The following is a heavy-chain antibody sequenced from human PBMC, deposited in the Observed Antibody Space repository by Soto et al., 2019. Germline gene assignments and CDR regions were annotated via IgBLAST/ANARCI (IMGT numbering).Heavy chain of an antibody. J-gene: IGHJ4*02. CDR1: GFTFISYA. D-gene: IGHD3-22*01. Sequence: PGGFLRLSCAASGFTFISYAMHWVRQAPGKRLEWMAVISYDGSNKYYADSVKGRITISRDNSNNTLYLQMNSLRAEDTVVYYCAKDQIRYYDSSGTLDYWGQGTLVTVSS. V-gene: IGHV3-30*04. CDR2: ISYDGSNK. CDR3: AKDQIRYYDSSGTLDY.